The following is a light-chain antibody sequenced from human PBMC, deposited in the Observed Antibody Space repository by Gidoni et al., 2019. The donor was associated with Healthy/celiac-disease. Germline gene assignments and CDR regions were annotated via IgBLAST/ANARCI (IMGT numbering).Light chain of an antibody. CDR2: DVS. Sequence: QSSLTLPASVSGSPGQSITIPCPGTSSDVGGYNYVSCYQQHPGKAPKLMIYDVSNRPSGVSNRFSGSKSGNTASLTISGLQAEDEADYYCSAYTSSSTRVFGTGTKVTV. CDR1: SSDVGGYNY. V-gene: IGLV2-14*01. J-gene: IGLJ1*01. CDR3: SAYTSSSTRV.